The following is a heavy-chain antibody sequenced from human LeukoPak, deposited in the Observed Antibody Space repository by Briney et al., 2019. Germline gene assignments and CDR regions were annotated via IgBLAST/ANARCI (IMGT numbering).Heavy chain of an antibody. CDR3: ARENAIHFDY. J-gene: IGHJ4*02. CDR2: ITGRSDNT. V-gene: IGHV3-23*01. CDR1: GFTFSSNA. Sequence: PGDSLRLSCAASGFTFSSNAMTWVRQAPGRGLEWVSTITGRSDNTYYADSVKGRFTISRDNSKSTLYLQMNGLRAEDTAVYYCARENAIHFDYWGQGTLVTVSS.